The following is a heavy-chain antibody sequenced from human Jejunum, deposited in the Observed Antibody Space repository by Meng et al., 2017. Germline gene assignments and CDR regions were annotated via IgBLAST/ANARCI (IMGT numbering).Heavy chain of an antibody. CDR1: GGSIESNNW. J-gene: IGHJ2*01. V-gene: IGHV4-4*02. Sequence: QGRLQGSGPGLVKPSETLSLTCAVSGGSIESNNWWTWIRQPPGQGLEWIGEVYHSGSTHYNPSLQSRVTISIDNSKNRFSLSLNSVTAADTAIYYCARADYVRYFDLWGRGTLVTVSS. CDR3: ARADYVRYFDL. CDR2: VYHSGST. D-gene: IGHD3-10*02.